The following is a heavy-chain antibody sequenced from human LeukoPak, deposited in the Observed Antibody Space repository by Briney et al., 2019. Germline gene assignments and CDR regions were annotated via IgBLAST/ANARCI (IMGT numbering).Heavy chain of an antibody. D-gene: IGHD3-10*01. CDR3: ARQRSMVRGVINWFDP. Sequence: GESLKISCKGSGYSFTSYWIGWVRQMPGKGLEWMGIIYPGDSDTRYSPSFQGQVTISADKSISTAYLQWSSLKASDTAMHYCARQRSMVRGVINWFDPWGQGTLVTVSS. CDR1: GYSFTSYW. J-gene: IGHJ5*02. CDR2: IYPGDSDT. V-gene: IGHV5-51*01.